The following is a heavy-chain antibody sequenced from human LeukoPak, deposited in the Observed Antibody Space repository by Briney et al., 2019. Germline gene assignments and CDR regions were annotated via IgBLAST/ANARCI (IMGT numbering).Heavy chain of an antibody. CDR2: IYYSGST. CDR3: ARRGAVAGTLGF. D-gene: IGHD6-19*01. V-gene: IGHV4-39*01. J-gene: IGHJ4*02. Sequence: SETLSLTCTVSGGSISSSSYYWGWIRQPPGKGLEWIGSIYYSGSTYYNPSLKSRVTISVDTSKNQFSLKLSSVTAADTAVYYCARRGAVAGTLGFWGQGTLVTVSS. CDR1: GGSISSSSYY.